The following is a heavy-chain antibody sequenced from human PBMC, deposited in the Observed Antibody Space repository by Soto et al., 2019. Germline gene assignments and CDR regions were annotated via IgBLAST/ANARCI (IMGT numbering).Heavy chain of an antibody. CDR2: INAGNGNT. V-gene: IGHV1-3*01. D-gene: IGHD6-13*01. Sequence: ASVKVSCKASGYTFTSYAMHWARQAPGQRLEWMGWINAGNGNTKYSQKFQGRVTITRDTSASTAYMELSSLRSEDTAVYYCVFTERYSSSSNPDYWGQGTLVTVSS. J-gene: IGHJ4*02. CDR1: GYTFTSYA. CDR3: VFTERYSSSSNPDY.